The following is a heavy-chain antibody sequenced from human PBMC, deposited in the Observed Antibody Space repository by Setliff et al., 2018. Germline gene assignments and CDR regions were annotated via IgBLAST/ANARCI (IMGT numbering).Heavy chain of an antibody. D-gene: IGHD2-2*01. Sequence: ASVKVSCKAFGYTFAKYGTSWVRQAPGQGLEWMGWISGYNGYTVYAQKLQGRVTMTTDTSTSTAYMEVRSLRSDDTAVYYCARAPGTVVVPASRSAFDIWGQGTMVTVSS. V-gene: IGHV1-18*01. CDR1: GYTFAKYG. J-gene: IGHJ3*02. CDR2: ISGYNGYT. CDR3: ARAPGTVVVPASRSAFDI.